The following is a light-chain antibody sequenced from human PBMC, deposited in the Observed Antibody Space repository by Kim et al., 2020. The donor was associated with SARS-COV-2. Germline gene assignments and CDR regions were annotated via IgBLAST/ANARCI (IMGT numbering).Light chain of an antibody. CDR3: NSRDSSGNLWV. CDR2: GKN. Sequence: SSELTQDPAVSVALGQTVRITCQGDSLRSYYASWYQQKPGQAPVLVIYGKNNRPSGIPDRFSGSSSGNTASLTITGDQAEDEADYYCNSRDSSGNLWVFG. V-gene: IGLV3-19*01. CDR1: SLRSYY. J-gene: IGLJ3*02.